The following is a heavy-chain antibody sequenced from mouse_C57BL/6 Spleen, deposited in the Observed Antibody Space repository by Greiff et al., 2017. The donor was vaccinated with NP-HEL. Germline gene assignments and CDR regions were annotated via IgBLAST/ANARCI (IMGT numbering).Heavy chain of an antibody. CDR2: IWSGGST. Sequence: VHLVESGPGLVQPSQSLSITCTVSGFSLTSYGVHWVRQSPGKGLEWLGVIWSGGSTDYNAAFISRLSISKDNSKRQVFFKMNSLQADDTAIYYCARAYGSSYPGLFDYWGQGTTLTVSS. CDR1: GFSLTSYG. V-gene: IGHV2-2*01. CDR3: ARAYGSSYPGLFDY. D-gene: IGHD1-1*01. J-gene: IGHJ2*01.